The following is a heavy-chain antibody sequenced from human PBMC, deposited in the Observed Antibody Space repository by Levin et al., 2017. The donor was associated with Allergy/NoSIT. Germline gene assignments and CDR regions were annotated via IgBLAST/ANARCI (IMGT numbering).Heavy chain of an antibody. CDR2: INPNSGGT. V-gene: IGHV1-2*02. J-gene: IGHJ4*02. D-gene: IGHD3-10*01. Sequence: ASVKVSCKASGYTFTGYYMHWVRQAPGQGLEWMGWINPNSGGTNYAQKFQGRVTMTRDTSISTAYMELSRLRSDDTAVYYCARDAVRITMVRGVIFGYWGQGTLVTVSS. CDR3: ARDAVRITMVRGVIFGY. CDR1: GYTFTGYY.